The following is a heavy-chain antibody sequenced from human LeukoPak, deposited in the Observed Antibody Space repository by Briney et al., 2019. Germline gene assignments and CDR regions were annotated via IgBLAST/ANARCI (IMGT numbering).Heavy chain of an antibody. V-gene: IGHV4-38-2*01. CDR2: ISHSGST. CDR1: GYSISSYYH. J-gene: IGHJ5*02. D-gene: IGHD2-21*01. CDR3: ARQANCGGDCYSFDP. Sequence: SETLSLTCAVSGYSISSYYHWGWIRQPPGKGLEWIGSISHSGSTYYNPSLKSRVTISVDTSKNLFSLKLSSVTASDTAVYYCARQANCGGDCYSFDPWGQGTLITVSS.